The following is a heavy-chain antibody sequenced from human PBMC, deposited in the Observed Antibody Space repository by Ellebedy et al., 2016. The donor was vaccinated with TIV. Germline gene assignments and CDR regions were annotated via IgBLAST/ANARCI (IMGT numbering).Heavy chain of an antibody. Sequence: SETLSLTXAVYGGSFSGYYWSWIRQPPGKGLEWIGEINHSGSTNYNPSLKSRVTISVDTSKNQFSLKLSSVTAADTAVYYCARGRRGIVVVPAAMGYFDLWGRGTLVTVSS. J-gene: IGHJ2*01. CDR3: ARGRRGIVVVPAAMGYFDL. D-gene: IGHD2-2*01. V-gene: IGHV4-34*01. CDR1: GGSFSGYY. CDR2: INHSGST.